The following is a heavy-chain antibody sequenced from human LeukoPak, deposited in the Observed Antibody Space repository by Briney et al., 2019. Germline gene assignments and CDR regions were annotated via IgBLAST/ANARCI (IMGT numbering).Heavy chain of an antibody. V-gene: IGHV4-34*01. J-gene: IGHJ6*02. CDR3: ARGTLGGYYYYGMDV. CDR2: INHSGST. CDR1: GGSFSGYY. Sequence: SETLSLTCAVYGGSFSGYYWSWLRQPPGKGLEWIGEINHSGSTNYNPSLKSRVTISVDTSKNQFSLKLSSVTAADTAVYYCARGTLGGYYYYGMDVGGQGTTVTVSS. D-gene: IGHD3-10*01.